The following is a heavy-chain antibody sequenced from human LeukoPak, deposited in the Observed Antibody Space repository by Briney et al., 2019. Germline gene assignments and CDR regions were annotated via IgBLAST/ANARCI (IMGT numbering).Heavy chain of an antibody. V-gene: IGHV4-59*01. CDR1: GVSINSYY. D-gene: IGHD2-2*01. J-gene: IGHJ6*03. Sequence: PSETLSLTCTVSGVSINSYYWSWIRQPPGKGLEWIGYISYSGNTNYNPSLRSRVTMSVDTSKNQFSLRLPSVTAADTAVYYCARVQCSGTTCYSRYYYMDVWGKGTTVTVSS. CDR2: ISYSGNT. CDR3: ARVQCSGTTCYSRYYYMDV.